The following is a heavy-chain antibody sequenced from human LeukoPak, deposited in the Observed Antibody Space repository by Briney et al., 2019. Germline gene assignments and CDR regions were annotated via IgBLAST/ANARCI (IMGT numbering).Heavy chain of an antibody. CDR1: GFTFSSNY. D-gene: IGHD3-16*01. CDR2: IYIGGST. CDR3: ARGHSYGSYYFDY. Sequence: PGRSLRLSCAASGFTFSSNYMSWVRQAPGSGLEWVSMIYIGGSTFYADSVKGRFTISRDNSENTLYLQMNTLRAEDTALYYCARGHSYGSYYFDYWGQGILVTVSS. V-gene: IGHV3-53*01. J-gene: IGHJ4*02.